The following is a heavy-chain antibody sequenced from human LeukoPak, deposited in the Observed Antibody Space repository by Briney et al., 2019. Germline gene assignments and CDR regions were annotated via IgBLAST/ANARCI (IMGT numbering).Heavy chain of an antibody. D-gene: IGHD1-26*01. J-gene: IGHJ3*02. CDR3: ARGRGSYSHDAFDI. CDR1: GGTFSSYA. Sequence: GASVNVSCKASGGTFSSYAISWVRQAPGQGLEWMGGIIPIFGTANYAQKFQGRVTITADESTSTAYMELSSLRSEDTAVYYCARGRGSYSHDAFDIWGQGTMVTVSS. CDR2: IIPIFGTA. V-gene: IGHV1-69*01.